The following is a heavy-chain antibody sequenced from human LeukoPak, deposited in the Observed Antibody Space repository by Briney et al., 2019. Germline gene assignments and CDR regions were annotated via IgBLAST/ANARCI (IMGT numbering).Heavy chain of an antibody. Sequence: GRSLRLSCAASGFTFSSYAMHWVRQAPGKGLEWVAVISYDGSNKYYADSVKGRFTISRDNSKNTLYLQMNSLRAEDTAVYYCAKPRDTMVRGVIFDWGQGTLVTVSS. CDR1: GFTFSSYA. J-gene: IGHJ4*02. CDR2: ISYDGSNK. V-gene: IGHV3-30*04. D-gene: IGHD3-10*01. CDR3: AKPRDTMVRGVIFD.